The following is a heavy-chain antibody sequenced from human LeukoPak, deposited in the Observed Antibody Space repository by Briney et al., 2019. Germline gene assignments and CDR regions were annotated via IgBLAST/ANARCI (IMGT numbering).Heavy chain of an antibody. J-gene: IGHJ5*02. CDR2: IYYSGST. CDR3: ARVPAAFTYYYDSSGYYNNWFDP. V-gene: IGHV4-39*01. Sequence: SETLSLTCTVSGGSICSSSYYWGWIRQPPGKGLEWIVSIYYSGSTYDNPARKSRITISVDTSKNQFSLKLSSVTAADTAVYYCARVPAAFTYYYDSSGYYNNWFDPWGQGTLVTASS. CDR1: GGSICSSSYY. D-gene: IGHD3-22*01.